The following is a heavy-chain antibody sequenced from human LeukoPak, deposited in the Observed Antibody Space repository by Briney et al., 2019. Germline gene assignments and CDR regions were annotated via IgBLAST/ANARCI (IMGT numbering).Heavy chain of an antibody. CDR3: ARTHCEGDCFSAIRY. D-gene: IGHD2-21*02. V-gene: IGHV4-30-2*03. Sequence: PSQTLSLTCTVSGGSISSGGYYWSWIRQPPGKGLEWIGSIYYSGGADYNPSLQSRVTISVDTSKNEFSLKVRSVTAADTAVYFCARTHCEGDCFSAIRYWGQGTPVTVSS. CDR2: IYYSGGA. J-gene: IGHJ4*02. CDR1: GGSISSGGYY.